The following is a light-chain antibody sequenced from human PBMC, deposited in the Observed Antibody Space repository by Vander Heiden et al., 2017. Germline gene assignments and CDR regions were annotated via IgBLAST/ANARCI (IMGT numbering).Light chain of an antibody. CDR3: QSYDSSNQVV. V-gene: IGLV6-57*02. CDR2: EDN. CDR1: SGSIASNE. Sequence: NFMLTQPHSVSESPGKTVTISCTGSSGSIASNEVQWYQQRPGSAPTTVIDEDNQRPSGVPDRFSGSIDSSSNSASLTISGLKTEDEADDYCQSYDSSNQVVFGTGTKVTVL. J-gene: IGLJ1*01.